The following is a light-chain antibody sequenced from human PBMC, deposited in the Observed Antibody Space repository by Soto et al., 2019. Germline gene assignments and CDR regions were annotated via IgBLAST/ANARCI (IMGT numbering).Light chain of an antibody. Sequence: QSVLTQPPSASATPGQTVTISCSGSTSNIGTFYVYWYQHLPGTAPKLLIYLGDQRASGVSDRFSGSKSGTSASLAINGLRSDDEADYYCAAWDYNLNASVFGSGTKLTVL. V-gene: IGLV1-47*02. CDR1: TSNIGTFY. CDR3: AAWDYNLNASV. CDR2: LGD. J-gene: IGLJ1*01.